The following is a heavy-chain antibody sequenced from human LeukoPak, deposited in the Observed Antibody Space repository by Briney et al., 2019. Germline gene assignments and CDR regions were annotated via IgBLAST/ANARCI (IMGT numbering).Heavy chain of an antibody. D-gene: IGHD2-15*01. CDR1: GFTVSSNY. V-gene: IGHV3-53*01. J-gene: IGHJ6*04. Sequence: PGGSLRLSRAASGFTVSSNYMSWVRQAPGKGLEWVSVIYSGGSTYYADSVKGRFTISRDNSKNTLYLQMNSLRAEDTAVYYCARDGGYCSGGSCPWSFRYYYGMDVWGKGTTVTVSS. CDR3: ARDGGYCSGGSCPWSFRYYYGMDV. CDR2: IYSGGST.